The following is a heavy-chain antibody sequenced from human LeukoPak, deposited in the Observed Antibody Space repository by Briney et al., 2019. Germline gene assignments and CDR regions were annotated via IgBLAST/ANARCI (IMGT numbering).Heavy chain of an antibody. Sequence: ASVKVSCKASGYTFTSYDINWVRQATGQGLEWMGWMNPNSGNTGYAQKFQGRVTITRNTSISTAYMELSSLRSEDTAVYYCARGRYGSGWYVFYDFDYWGQGTLVTVSS. CDR3: ARGRYGSGWYVFYDFDY. CDR2: MNPNSGNT. J-gene: IGHJ4*02. V-gene: IGHV1-8*03. CDR1: GYTFTSYD. D-gene: IGHD6-19*01.